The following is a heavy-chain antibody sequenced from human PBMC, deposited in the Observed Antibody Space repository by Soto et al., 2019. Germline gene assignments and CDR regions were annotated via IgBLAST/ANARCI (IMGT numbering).Heavy chain of an antibody. CDR1: GGSISSGPYS. V-gene: IGHV4-39*01. CDR3: ASRLGYGYAMDV. Sequence: PSETLSLTCSVSGGSISSGPYSWGWIRQPPGKGLEWIGTFHYSGRTYYSPSLESRVTISVDTSKNQFSLKVSSVTAADTAVFYCASRLGYGYAMDVWGQGTAVTVSS. J-gene: IGHJ6*02. CDR2: FHYSGRT. D-gene: IGHD1-1*01.